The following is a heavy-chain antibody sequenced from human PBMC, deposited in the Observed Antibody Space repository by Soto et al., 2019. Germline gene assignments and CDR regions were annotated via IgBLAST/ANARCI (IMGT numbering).Heavy chain of an antibody. CDR2: ISYDGRNK. D-gene: IGHD6-19*01. J-gene: IGHJ6*02. Sequence: LRLSCAASGFTFSSYGMHWVRQAPGKGLEWVAVISYDGRNKYYADAVKGRFTISRDNSKNTLYLQMSSLRAEDTAVYYCVKDGSSGWPYFYDMDVWGQGTTVTVSS. V-gene: IGHV3-30*18. CDR3: VKDGSSGWPYFYDMDV. CDR1: GFTFSSYG.